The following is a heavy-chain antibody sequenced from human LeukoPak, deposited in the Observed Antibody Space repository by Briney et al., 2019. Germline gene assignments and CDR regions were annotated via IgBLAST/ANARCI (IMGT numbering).Heavy chain of an antibody. V-gene: IGHV4-4*07. D-gene: IGHD6-19*01. CDR1: GGSVNTYY. J-gene: IGHJ4*02. Sequence: SETLSLTCSVSGGSVNTYYWSWIRQSAGKGLEWIGRISITEGTNYNPSLKSRVSMSVDASKNQVSLKLGSVTAADTAVYYCARLRRDINDWYADDCWGQGTLVAVSS. CDR3: ARLRRDINDWYADDC. CDR2: ISITEGT.